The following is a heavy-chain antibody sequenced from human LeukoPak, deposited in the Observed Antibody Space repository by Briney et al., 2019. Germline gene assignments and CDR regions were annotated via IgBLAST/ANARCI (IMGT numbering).Heavy chain of an antibody. CDR1: GFTFSSYA. Sequence: PGGSLRLSCAASGFTFSSYAMSWVRQAPGKGLEWVSAISGSGGSTYYADSVKGRFTTSRDNSKNTLYLQMNSLRAEDTAVYYCAKQSGDYGILYFDYWGQGTLVTVSS. V-gene: IGHV3-23*01. J-gene: IGHJ4*02. CDR2: ISGSGGST. CDR3: AKQSGDYGILYFDY. D-gene: IGHD4-17*01.